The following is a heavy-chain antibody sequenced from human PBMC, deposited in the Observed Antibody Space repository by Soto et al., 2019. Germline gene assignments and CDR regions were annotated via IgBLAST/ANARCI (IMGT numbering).Heavy chain of an antibody. V-gene: IGHV1-18*01. J-gene: IGHJ6*02. CDR1: GYTFTSYG. CDR2: ISAYNGNT. Sequence: ASVKVSCKASGYTFTSYGISWVRQAPGQGLEWMGWISAYNGNTNYAQKLQGRVTMTTDTSTSTAYMELRSLRSDDTAVYYCARAFVDIVATIKYYYYGMDVWGQGTTVNVSS. CDR3: ARAFVDIVATIKYYYYGMDV. D-gene: IGHD5-12*01.